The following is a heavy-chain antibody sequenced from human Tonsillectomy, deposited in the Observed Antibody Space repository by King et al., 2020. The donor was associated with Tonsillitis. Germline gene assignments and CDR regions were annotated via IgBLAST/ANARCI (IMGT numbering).Heavy chain of an antibody. D-gene: IGHD4-17*01. Sequence: VQLQQWGEGLLKPSETLSLTCAVYGGSFSGYYWSWIRQPPGKGLEWIGEINHSGNTNYNPSLKSRVTISLDTSKNQFSLKLSSVTAADTTVYYCASRVAVTTNFYYYLDVWGKGTTVTVSS. CDR3: ASRVAVTTNFYYYLDV. CDR2: INHSGNT. CDR1: GGSFSGYY. V-gene: IGHV4-34*01. J-gene: IGHJ6*03.